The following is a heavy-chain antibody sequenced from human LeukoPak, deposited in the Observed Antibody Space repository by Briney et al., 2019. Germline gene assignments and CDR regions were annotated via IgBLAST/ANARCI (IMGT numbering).Heavy chain of an antibody. Sequence: SETLSLTCTVSGGSICSSSYYWGWIRQPPGKGLEWIGSIYYSGSTYYNPFLKSRVTISVDTSKNQFSLKLSSVTAADTAVYYCARPGYCSGGSCYDLFAFDIWGQGTMVTVSS. D-gene: IGHD2-15*01. CDR3: ARPGYCSGGSCYDLFAFDI. V-gene: IGHV4-39*07. CDR1: GGSICSSSYY. J-gene: IGHJ3*02. CDR2: IYYSGST.